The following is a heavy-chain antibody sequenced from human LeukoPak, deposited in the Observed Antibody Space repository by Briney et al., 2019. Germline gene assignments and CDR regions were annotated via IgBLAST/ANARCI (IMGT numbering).Heavy chain of an antibody. CDR1: GFTFSSYA. J-gene: IGHJ4*02. CDR3: ARDQGYFDY. V-gene: IGHV3-7*01. CDR2: IKQDGSEK. Sequence: GGSLRLSCAASGFTFSSYAMSWVRQAPGKGLEWVANIKQDGSEKYYVDSVKGRFTISRDNAKNSLYLQMNSLRAEDTAVYYCARDQGYFDYWGQGTLVTVSS.